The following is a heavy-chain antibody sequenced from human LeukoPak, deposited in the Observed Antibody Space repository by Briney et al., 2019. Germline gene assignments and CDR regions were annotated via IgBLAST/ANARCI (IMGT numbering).Heavy chain of an antibody. CDR2: INTNTGNP. V-gene: IGHV7-4-1*02. CDR1: GYTFTSYA. CDR3: ASGVYVWGSYRRAPFDY. J-gene: IGHJ4*02. D-gene: IGHD3-16*02. Sequence: GASVKVSCKASGYTFTSYAMNWVRQAPGQGLEWMGWINTNTGNPTYAQGFTGRFVFSLDTSVSTAYLQISSLKAEDTAVYYCASGVYVWGSYRRAPFDYWGQGTLVTVSS.